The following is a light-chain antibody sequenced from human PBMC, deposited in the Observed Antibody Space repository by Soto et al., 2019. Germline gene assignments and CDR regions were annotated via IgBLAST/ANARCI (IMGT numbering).Light chain of an antibody. CDR2: DAS. J-gene: IGKJ5*01. CDR3: QQFSNWPPIT. V-gene: IGKV3D-20*02. Sequence: EFVLTQSPGTLSLSPWERTTLXCRASQTVRSNYLAWYQQKPGQAPKLLIHDASSRATGIPDRFSGGGSGTDFILTISRLEPEDFAVYYCQQFSNWPPITFGQGTRLEI. CDR1: QTVRSNY.